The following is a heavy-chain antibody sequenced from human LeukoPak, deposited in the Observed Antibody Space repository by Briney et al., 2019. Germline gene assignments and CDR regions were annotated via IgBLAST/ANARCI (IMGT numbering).Heavy chain of an antibody. J-gene: IGHJ6*02. Sequence: ASVKVSCTASGYTCTSYGISWVRQAPGQGLAWMGWISAYNGNTNYAQKLQGRVTMTTDTSTSTAYMELRSLRSDDTAVYYCARDDIGLGLLEWLEYGMDVWGQGTTVTVSS. CDR2: ISAYNGNT. D-gene: IGHD3-3*01. CDR3: ARDDIGLGLLEWLEYGMDV. V-gene: IGHV1-18*01. CDR1: GYTCTSYG.